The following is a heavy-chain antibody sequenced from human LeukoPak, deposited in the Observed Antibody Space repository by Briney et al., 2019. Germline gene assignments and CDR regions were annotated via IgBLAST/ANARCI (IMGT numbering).Heavy chain of an antibody. D-gene: IGHD2-2*01. CDR2: INHSGST. Sequence: PSETLSLTCAVYGGSLSGYSGSGFRQPPGKGLGWFGEINHSGSTNYNPSLQSRVTISVDTSKNQFSLKLSSVTAADTAVYYCAGRYCSSTSCYFHYYYGMDVWGKGTTVTVSS. V-gene: IGHV4-34*01. J-gene: IGHJ6*04. CDR1: GGSLSGYS. CDR3: AGRYCSSTSCYFHYYYGMDV.